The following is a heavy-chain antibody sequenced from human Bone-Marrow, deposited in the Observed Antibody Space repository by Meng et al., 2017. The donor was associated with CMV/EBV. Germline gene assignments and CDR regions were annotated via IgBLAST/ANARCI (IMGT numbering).Heavy chain of an antibody. Sequence: SETLSLTCTVSGGSISSGGYYWSWIRQHPGKGLEWIGYIYYSGSTYYNPSLKSRVTISVDTSKNQFSLKLSSVTAADTAVYYCARDGEYGYIDPYYGMVFWGPGNTVHGAS. J-gene: IGHJ6*01. CDR3: ARDGEYGYIDPYYGMVF. CDR2: IYYSGST. D-gene: IGHD5-18*01. V-gene: IGHV4-31*03. CDR1: GGSISSGGYY.